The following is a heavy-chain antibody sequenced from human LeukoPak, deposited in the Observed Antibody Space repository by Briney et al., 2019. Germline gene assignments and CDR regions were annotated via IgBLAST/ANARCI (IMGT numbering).Heavy chain of an antibody. J-gene: IGHJ4*02. V-gene: IGHV3-30*04. CDR3: ARADGSGSYYSVPFD. CDR1: GFTFTSYA. Sequence: PGRSQRLSCTASGFTFTSYAMRWLRQAPGKGLEWVAVISYDGSNKYFADSVKGRLTISRDNSKNTLYLQMNSLRTEDTAMYYCARADGSGSYYSVPFDWGQGTLVTVSP. CDR2: ISYDGSNK. D-gene: IGHD3-10*01.